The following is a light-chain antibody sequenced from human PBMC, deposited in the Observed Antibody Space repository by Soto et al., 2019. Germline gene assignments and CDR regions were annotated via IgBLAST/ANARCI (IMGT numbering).Light chain of an antibody. CDR3: QQYGSSPPYT. J-gene: IGKJ2*01. V-gene: IGKV3-20*01. CDR2: GAS. CDR1: QSVSSSY. Sequence: EIVLTQSPGTLSLSPGERATLSCRASQSVSSSYLAWYQQKPGQAPRLLIYGASSRATGIQDRFSGSGSGTDVTLTISRLEPEDFAVYYCQQYGSSPPYTFGEGTKLEIK.